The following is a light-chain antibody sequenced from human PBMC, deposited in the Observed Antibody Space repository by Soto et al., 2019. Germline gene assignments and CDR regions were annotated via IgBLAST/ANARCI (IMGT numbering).Light chain of an antibody. J-gene: IGKJ5*01. CDR3: QQYYNWPRT. CDR2: GAS. CDR1: HSVSSS. V-gene: IGKV3D-15*01. Sequence: NVLTQSPGTLSLSPGDRATLSCRASHSVSSSLAWYQQTPGQAPRLLIYGASSRATGIPDRFSGSGSGTEFTLTINSLQAEDSAVYYCQQYYNWPRTFGQGTRLEIK.